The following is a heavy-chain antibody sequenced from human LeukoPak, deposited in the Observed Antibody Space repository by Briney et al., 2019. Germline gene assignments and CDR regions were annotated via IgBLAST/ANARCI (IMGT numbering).Heavy chain of an antibody. V-gene: IGHV3-23*01. D-gene: IGHD6-13*01. CDR2: LSGSGLST. Sequence: GGSLRLSCAASGFTFSSYAMSWVRQAPGKGLQWVSALSGSGLSTYYADSVKGRFTISRDNSKNTLYLQMNSLRAEDTAVYYCAKGGEGSSWLFDYWGQGTLVPVSS. CDR3: AKGGEGSSWLFDY. J-gene: IGHJ4*02. CDR1: GFTFSSYA.